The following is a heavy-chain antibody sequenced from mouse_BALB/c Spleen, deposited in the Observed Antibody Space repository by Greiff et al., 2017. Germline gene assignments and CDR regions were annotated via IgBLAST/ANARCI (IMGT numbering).Heavy chain of an antibody. CDR1: GISITTGNYR. D-gene: IGHD2-4*01. CDR2: IYYSGTI. V-gene: IGHV3-5*02. J-gene: IGHJ4*01. CDR3: AREGAYYDYEGYAMDY. Sequence: EVQLVESGPGLVKPSQTVSLTCTVTGISITTGNYRWSWIRQFPGNKLEWIGYIYYSGTITFNPSLTSRTTITRDTSKNQFFLEMNSLTAEDTATYYCAREGAYYDYEGYAMDYWSQGTSVTVSS.